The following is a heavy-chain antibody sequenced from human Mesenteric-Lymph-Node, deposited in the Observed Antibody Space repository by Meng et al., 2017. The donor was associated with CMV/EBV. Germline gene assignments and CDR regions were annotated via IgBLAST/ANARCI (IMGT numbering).Heavy chain of an antibody. Sequence: SETLSLTCTVSGDSISSYYWSWIRQPPGKGLEWIGYIYYSGSTNYNPSLKSRITISVDTSKNQVSLKLTSVTAADTAVYYCARGYSRGSAYYGYWGQGTLVTVSS. CDR2: IYYSGST. D-gene: IGHD3-22*01. V-gene: IGHV4-59*12. J-gene: IGHJ4*02. CDR1: GDSISSYY. CDR3: ARGYSRGSAYYGY.